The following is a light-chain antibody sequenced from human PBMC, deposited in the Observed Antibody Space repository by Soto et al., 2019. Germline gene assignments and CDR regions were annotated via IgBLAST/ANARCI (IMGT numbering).Light chain of an antibody. CDR1: QSVSNN. CDR3: QQYHYWWT. CDR2: GAS. J-gene: IGKJ1*01. Sequence: VVSQSPATLYVSPGEKATLSCRASQSVSNNLAWFQQKPGQVPRLLIYGASNRATGVSARFSGSGSGTEFTLTISSLQSEDFAVYYCQQYHYWWTFGQGTKVDI. V-gene: IGKV3-15*01.